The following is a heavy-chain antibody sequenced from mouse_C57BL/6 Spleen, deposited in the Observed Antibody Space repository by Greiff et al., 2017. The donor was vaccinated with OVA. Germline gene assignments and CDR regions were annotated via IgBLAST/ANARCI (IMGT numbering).Heavy chain of an antibody. J-gene: IGHJ2*01. V-gene: IGHV1-22*01. CDR2: INPNNGGT. Sequence: VHVKQSGPELVKPGASVKMSCKASGYTFTDYNMHWVKQSHGKSLEWIGYINPNNGGTSYNQKFKGKATLTVNKSSSTAYMELRSLTSEDSAVYYCARWSIPYYFDYWGQGTTLTVSS. CDR1: GYTFTDYN. D-gene: IGHD2-3*01. CDR3: ARWSIPYYFDY.